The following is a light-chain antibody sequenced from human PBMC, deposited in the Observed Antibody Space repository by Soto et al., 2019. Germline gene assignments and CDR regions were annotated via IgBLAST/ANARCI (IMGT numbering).Light chain of an antibody. CDR2: CSS. J-gene: IGKJ1*01. Sequence: EIVLTQSPGILSLSPGERATLSCRASQSVSSSYLAWYQQKPGQAPRLLIYCSSSRDTGIPDRFSGSGSGADFTLTISRLEPEDFAVYYCQQYGSSPWTFGQGTKVEIK. CDR3: QQYGSSPWT. V-gene: IGKV3-20*01. CDR1: QSVSSSY.